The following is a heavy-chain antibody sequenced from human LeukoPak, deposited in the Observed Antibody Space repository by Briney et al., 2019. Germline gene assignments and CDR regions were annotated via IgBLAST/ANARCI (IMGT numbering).Heavy chain of an antibody. CDR2: IKQDGSEK. CDR1: GFTFSSYW. D-gene: IGHD4-11*01. J-gene: IGHJ6*03. V-gene: IGHV3-7*01. Sequence: TGRSLRLSCAASGFTFSSYWMSWVRQAPGKGLEWVANIKQDGSEKYYVDSVKGRFTISRDNAKNSLYLQMNSLRAEDTAVYYCASHMTTVTTSYYYYYYMDVWGKGTTVTVSS. CDR3: ASHMTTVTTSYYYYYYMDV.